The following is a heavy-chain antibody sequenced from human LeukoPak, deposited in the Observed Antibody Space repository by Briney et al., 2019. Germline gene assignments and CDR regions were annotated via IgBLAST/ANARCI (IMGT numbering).Heavy chain of an antibody. V-gene: IGHV1-58*01. Sequence: SVNVSCKASGFTFTSSAVQWVRQARGQRLEWIGWIVVGSGNTNYAQKFQERVTITRDMSTSTAYMELSSLRSEDTAVYYCADGYCSGGSCYWFDPWGQGTLVTVSS. D-gene: IGHD2-15*01. CDR3: ADGYCSGGSCYWFDP. J-gene: IGHJ5*02. CDR2: IVVGSGNT. CDR1: GFTFTSSA.